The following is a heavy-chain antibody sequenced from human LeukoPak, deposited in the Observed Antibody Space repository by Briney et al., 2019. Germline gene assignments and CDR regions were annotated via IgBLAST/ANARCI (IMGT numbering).Heavy chain of an antibody. CDR2: INSDGSST. D-gene: IGHD6-6*01. CDR1: GFTFSNYW. V-gene: IGHV3-74*01. Sequence: GGSLRLSCAASGFTFSNYWMHWIRQTPGKGLVWASRINSDGSSTNYADSVKGRLTISRDNAKNALFLQMNSLRAEDTSIYYCAREYSSSSGRTFDYWGQGILVTVSS. J-gene: IGHJ4*02. CDR3: AREYSSSSGRTFDY.